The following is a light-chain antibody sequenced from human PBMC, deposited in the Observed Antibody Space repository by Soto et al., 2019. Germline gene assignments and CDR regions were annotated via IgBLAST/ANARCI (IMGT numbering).Light chain of an antibody. Sequence: QSVLTQPASVSGSPGQSITISCSGTGSDVGAYNYVSWYQQHPAKAPKLMIYDVSNPPSGVSDRFSGSKSGNTASLTISGLQAEDEADYYCYSYTSSSTYVFGSGTKVTVL. CDR1: GSDVGAYNY. CDR3: YSYTSSSTYV. V-gene: IGLV2-14*01. J-gene: IGLJ1*01. CDR2: DVS.